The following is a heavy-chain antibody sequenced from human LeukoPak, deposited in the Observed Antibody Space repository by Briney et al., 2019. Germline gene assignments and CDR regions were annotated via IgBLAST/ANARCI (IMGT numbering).Heavy chain of an antibody. CDR1: GYTFTSYG. CDR3: AAPIAAAGPFDY. D-gene: IGHD6-13*01. J-gene: IGHJ4*02. CDR2: ISAYNGNT. Sequence: ASVKVSCKASGYTFTSYGISWVRQAPGQGLEWMGWISAYNGNTNYAQKLQGRVTMTTDTSTSTAYMELRSLRSDDTAVYYCAAPIAAAGPFDYWGQGTLVTVSS. V-gene: IGHV1-18*01.